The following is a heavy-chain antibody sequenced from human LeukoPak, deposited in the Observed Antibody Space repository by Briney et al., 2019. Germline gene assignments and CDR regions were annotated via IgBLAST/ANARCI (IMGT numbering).Heavy chain of an antibody. D-gene: IGHD2-2*01. Sequence: PGSSLRLSCAASGFTFDDYAMHWVRQPPGKGLEWVSGISWNSGSIGYADSVKGRFTIYRDNAKNSLYLQMNSLRAEDMALYYCAKGYCSSTSCPIDVWGEGTTVTVSS. J-gene: IGHJ6*03. V-gene: IGHV3-9*03. CDR2: ISWNSGSI. CDR3: AKGYCSSTSCPIDV. CDR1: GFTFDDYA.